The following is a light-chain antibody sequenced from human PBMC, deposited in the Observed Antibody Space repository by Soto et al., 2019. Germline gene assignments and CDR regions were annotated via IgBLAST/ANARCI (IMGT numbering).Light chain of an antibody. CDR1: QGISSY. CDR2: AAS. Sequence: AIRMTQSPSSFSASTGDRVTITCRASQGISSYLAWYQQKPGKAPKLLIYAASTLQSGVPSRFSGSGSGTDFTLTISCLQSEDFATYYCQQYYSYPPTFGQGNK. V-gene: IGKV1-8*01. J-gene: IGKJ1*01. CDR3: QQYYSYPPT.